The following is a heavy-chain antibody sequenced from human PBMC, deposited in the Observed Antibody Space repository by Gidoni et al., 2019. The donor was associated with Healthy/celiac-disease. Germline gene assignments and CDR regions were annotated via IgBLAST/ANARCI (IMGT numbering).Heavy chain of an antibody. J-gene: IGHJ4*02. V-gene: IGHV4-34*01. CDR1: VGPFSGYY. D-gene: IGHD3-10*01. CDR2: SNHRRST. CDR3: ARDPGSGSWSYSEYYFDY. Sequence: QVQLQQWGAGLLKPSETLSLTCAVHVGPFSGYYWSWIRQPPGTGLEWIGESNHRRSTNYSPSLKSRGTISLDTSKNHFSLKLSSVTAADTAVYYCARDPGSGSWSYSEYYFDYWGQGTLVTVSS.